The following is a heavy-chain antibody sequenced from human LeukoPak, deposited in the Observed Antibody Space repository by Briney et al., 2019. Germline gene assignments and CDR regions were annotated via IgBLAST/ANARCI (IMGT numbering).Heavy chain of an antibody. CDR3: ARHQRAAADKYFDY. CDR2: IYYSGST. CDR1: GGSISSSSYY. V-gene: IGHV4-39*01. D-gene: IGHD6-13*01. Sequence: SETLSRTCTVSGGSISSSSYYWGWIRQPPGKGLEWIGSIYYSGSTYYNPSLKSRVTISVDTSKNQFSLKLSSVTAAGTAVYYCARHQRAAADKYFDYWGQGTLVTVSS. J-gene: IGHJ4*02.